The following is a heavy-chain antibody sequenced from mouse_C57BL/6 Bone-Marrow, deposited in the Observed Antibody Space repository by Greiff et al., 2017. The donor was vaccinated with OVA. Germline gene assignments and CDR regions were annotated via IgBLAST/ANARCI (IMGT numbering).Heavy chain of an antibody. D-gene: IGHD1-1*01. Sequence: EVHLVESGGGLVQPGGSLSLSCAASGFTFTDYYMSWVRQPPGKALEWLGFIRNKANGYTTEYSASVKGRFTISRDNSQSILYLQMNALRAEDSATYYCARDISGSSWDYWGQGTTLTVSS. V-gene: IGHV7-3*01. J-gene: IGHJ2*01. CDR3: ARDISGSSWDY. CDR1: GFTFTDYY. CDR2: IRNKANGYTT.